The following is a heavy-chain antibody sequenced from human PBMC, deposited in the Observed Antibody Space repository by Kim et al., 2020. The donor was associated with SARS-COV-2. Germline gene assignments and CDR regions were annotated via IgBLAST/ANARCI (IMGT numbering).Heavy chain of an antibody. J-gene: IGHJ3*02. Sequence: RFTISRDNSKNTLYLQMNSLRAEDTAVYYCAKNIGYCSGGSCYPDDAFDIWGQGTMVTVSS. CDR3: AKNIGYCSGGSCYPDDAFDI. V-gene: IGHV3-23*01. D-gene: IGHD2-15*01.